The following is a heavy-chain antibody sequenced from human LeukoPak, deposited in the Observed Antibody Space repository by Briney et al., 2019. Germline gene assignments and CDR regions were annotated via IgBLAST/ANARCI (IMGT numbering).Heavy chain of an antibody. CDR3: ARDMDYYGSGNYYNSRWFDP. J-gene: IGHJ5*02. CDR2: TYYRSKWYN. V-gene: IGHV6-1*01. D-gene: IGHD3-10*01. CDR1: GDRVSNNSVA. Sequence: SQTLSLTCAISGDRVSNNSVAWNCIRHSPSRGLEWLGRTYYRSKWYNDYAVSVKGRITINPETAKNQFSLQLNSVTPEDKAVYYCARDMDYYGSGNYYNSRWFDPWGQGTLVTVCS.